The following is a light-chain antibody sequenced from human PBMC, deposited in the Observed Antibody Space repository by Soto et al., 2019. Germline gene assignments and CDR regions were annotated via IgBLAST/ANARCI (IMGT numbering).Light chain of an antibody. V-gene: IGLV2-14*01. J-gene: IGLJ2*01. CDR3: SSYTSSSMV. Sequence: QSVLTQPASVSGSPGQSITISCTGTSSDVGGYNYVSWYQQHPGKAPKLMIYDVSNRPSGVSNRFSGSKSGNTASLTISGLHAEDEADYYCSSYTSSSMVFGGGTKLTVL. CDR2: DVS. CDR1: SSDVGGYNY.